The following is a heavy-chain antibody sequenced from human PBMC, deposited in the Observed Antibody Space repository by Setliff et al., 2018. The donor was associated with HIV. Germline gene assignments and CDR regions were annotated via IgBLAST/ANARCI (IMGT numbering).Heavy chain of an antibody. D-gene: IGHD3-16*02. CDR2: IYHSGNT. J-gene: IGHJ4*02. CDR3: ARVGLSYRFDY. CDR1: GGSISNHY. Sequence: SETLSLTCTVSGGSISNHYWSWIRQPPGKGLEWIGSIYHSGNTNYNPSLKSRVTLSIATSKDQFSLKLSSVTAADTAVYYCARVGLSYRFDYWGQGTLVTVS. V-gene: IGHV4-59*11.